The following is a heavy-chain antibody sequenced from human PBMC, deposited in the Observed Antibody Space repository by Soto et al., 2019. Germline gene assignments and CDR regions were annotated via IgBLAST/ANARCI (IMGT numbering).Heavy chain of an antibody. CDR1: GYTFTGYY. D-gene: IGHD4-4*01. J-gene: IGHJ6*02. CDR3: ARDHYSNYYYYGMDV. CDR2: INPNSGGT. Sequence: ASVKVSCKASGYTFTGYYMHWVRQAPGQGLEWMGWINPNSGGTNYAQKFQGWVTMTRDTSISTAYMVLSRLRSDDTAVYYCARDHYSNYYYYGMDVWGQGTTVTVSS. V-gene: IGHV1-2*04.